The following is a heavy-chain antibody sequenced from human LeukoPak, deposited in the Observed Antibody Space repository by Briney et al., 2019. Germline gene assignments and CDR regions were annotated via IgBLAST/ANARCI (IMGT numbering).Heavy chain of an antibody. CDR3: ARAAPSYYGSGSLGSYYYGMDV. Sequence: SETLSLTCTVSGGSIRSFFWSWLRQPPGKPLEWLGHIYHTGSTNYNPSFKSRVAISIDTSKNQFSLKLSSVTAADTAMYYCARAAPSYYGSGSLGSYYYGMDVWGQGTTVTVSS. J-gene: IGHJ6*02. V-gene: IGHV4-59*01. CDR2: IYHTGST. CDR1: GGSIRSFF. D-gene: IGHD3-10*01.